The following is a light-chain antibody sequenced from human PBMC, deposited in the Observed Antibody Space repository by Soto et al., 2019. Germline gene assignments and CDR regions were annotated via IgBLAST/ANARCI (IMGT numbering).Light chain of an antibody. V-gene: IGLV2-14*01. Sequence: QSALTQVASVSGSPGQSITISCTATSSDVGGHDYVSWYLQHPGKAPTLLIYEAFNRPSGVSDRFSGSKSGSTASLTISGLQAEDEGDYYCSSFTSTNTWVFGGGTKLTVL. CDR3: SSFTSTNTWV. J-gene: IGLJ3*02. CDR2: EAF. CDR1: SSDVGGHDY.